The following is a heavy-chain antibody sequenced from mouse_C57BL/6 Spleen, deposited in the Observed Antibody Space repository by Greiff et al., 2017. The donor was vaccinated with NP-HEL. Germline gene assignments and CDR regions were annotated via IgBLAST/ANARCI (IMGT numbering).Heavy chain of an antibody. CDR3: TREVLLRALWYFDV. CDR2: IDPETGVT. V-gene: IGHV1-15*01. Sequence: VQLQQSGAELVRPGASVTLSCQASGYTFTDYEMHWVKQTPVHGLEWIGAIDPETGVTASNQKFKGKAILTADKSSSTAYMELRSLTSEDSAVYYCTREVLLRALWYFDVWGTGTTVTVSS. CDR1: GYTFTDYE. J-gene: IGHJ1*03. D-gene: IGHD1-1*01.